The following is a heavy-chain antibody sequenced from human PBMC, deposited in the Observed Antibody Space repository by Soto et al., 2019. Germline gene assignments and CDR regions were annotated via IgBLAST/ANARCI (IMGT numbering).Heavy chain of an antibody. CDR2: ISSSGSTI. CDR3: ARARYSSSWVYYYMDV. J-gene: IGHJ6*03. D-gene: IGHD6-13*01. V-gene: IGHV3-11*01. CDR1: GFTFSDYY. Sequence: VGSLRLSCAASGFTFSDYYMSWIRQAPGKGLEWVSYISSSGSTIYYADSVKGRFTISRDNAKNSLYLQMNSLRAEDTAVYYCARARYSSSWVYYYMDVWGKGTTVTVSS.